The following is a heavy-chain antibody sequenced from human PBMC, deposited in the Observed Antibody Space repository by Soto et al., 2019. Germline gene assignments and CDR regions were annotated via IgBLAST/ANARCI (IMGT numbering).Heavy chain of an antibody. CDR2: LYAGDRT. CDR3: ARYLGYSYGYYYYAMDV. J-gene: IGHJ6*02. D-gene: IGHD5-18*01. Sequence: HPGGSLRLSCAVSGFSVRSNYMNWVRQAPGKGLEWVSVLYAGDRTYYADSVKGRFTISRDSPKNTLSLQMNSLRVEDTAVYYCARYLGYSYGYYYYAMDVWGQGTTVTVSS. CDR1: GFSVRSNY. V-gene: IGHV3-53*01.